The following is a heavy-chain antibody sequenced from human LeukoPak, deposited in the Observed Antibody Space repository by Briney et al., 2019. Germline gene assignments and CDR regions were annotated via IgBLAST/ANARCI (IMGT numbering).Heavy chain of an antibody. D-gene: IGHD1-26*01. CDR1: GGSFSGYY. J-gene: IGHJ6*03. CDR3: AREGGSYYFDYYYYYMDV. V-gene: IGHV4-34*01. CDR2: INHSGST. Sequence: SETLSLTCAVYGGSFSGYYWSWIRQPPGKGLEWIGEINHSGSTNYNPSLKSRVTISVDTSKNQFSLKLSSVTAADTAVYYCAREGGSYYFDYYYYYMDVWGKGTTVTVSS.